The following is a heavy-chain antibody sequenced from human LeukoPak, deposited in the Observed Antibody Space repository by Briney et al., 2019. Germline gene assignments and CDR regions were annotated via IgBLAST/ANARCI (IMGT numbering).Heavy chain of an antibody. J-gene: IGHJ5*02. D-gene: IGHD1-26*01. Sequence: GASVKVSCKASGYTFTSYGISWVRQAPGQGLEWMGWISAYNGNTNYAQKLQGRVTMTTDTSTSTAYMELRSLRSDDTAVYYCARVWEQFEPTNWFDPWGQGTLVTVSS. CDR3: ARVWEQFEPTNWFDP. CDR2: ISAYNGNT. V-gene: IGHV1-18*01. CDR1: GYTFTSYG.